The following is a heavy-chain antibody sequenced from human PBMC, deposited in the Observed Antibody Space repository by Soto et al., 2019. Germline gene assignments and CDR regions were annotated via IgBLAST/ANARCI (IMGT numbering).Heavy chain of an antibody. Sequence: PSETLSLACAVSVGSISISNWWRWVRQPPVKGLEWIGEIYHSGSTNYNPSLKSRVTISRDTSKNRFSLKLSSVTAADTAVYYCARGSHKLHSYDSSGFYHYVDYWGQGRLVT. V-gene: IGHV4-4*02. D-gene: IGHD3-22*01. CDR2: IYHSGST. CDR1: VGSISISNW. J-gene: IGHJ4*02. CDR3: ARGSHKLHSYDSSGFYHYVDY.